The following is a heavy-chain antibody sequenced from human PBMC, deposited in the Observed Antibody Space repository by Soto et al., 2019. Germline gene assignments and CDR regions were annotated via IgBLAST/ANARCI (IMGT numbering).Heavy chain of an antibody. D-gene: IGHD2-15*01. J-gene: IGHJ4*02. CDR1: GFTFSDYY. CDR3: ARGAASFDY. CDR2: ISSSSYT. Sequence: PGGSLRLSCAASGFTFSDYYMSWIRQAPGKGLEWVSYISSSSYTNYADSVKGRFTVSRDNSKNTLDLQMNSLRAEDTAVYYCARGAASFDYWGQGTLVTVSS. V-gene: IGHV3-11*05.